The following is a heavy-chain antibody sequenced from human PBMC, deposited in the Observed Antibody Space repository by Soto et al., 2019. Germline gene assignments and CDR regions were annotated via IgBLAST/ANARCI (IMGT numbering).Heavy chain of an antibody. V-gene: IGHV1-18*01. D-gene: IGHD2-15*01. CDR1: GYTFTSYG. CDR2: ISAYNGNT. J-gene: IGHJ4*02. CDR3: AREASRDDCSGGSCYSRGADY. Sequence: QVQLVQSGAEVKKPGASVKVSCKASGYTFTSYGISWVRQAPGQGLEWMGWISAYNGNTNYAQKLQGRVTMTTDTSTSTAYMELRSLRSDDKAVYYCAREASRDDCSGGSCYSRGADYWGQGTLVTVSS.